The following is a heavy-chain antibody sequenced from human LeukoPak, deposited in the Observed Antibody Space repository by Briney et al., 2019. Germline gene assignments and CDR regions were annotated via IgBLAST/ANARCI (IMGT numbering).Heavy chain of an antibody. CDR3: ARGAKMYYDCVWGSSQPRLDY. D-gene: IGHD3-16*01. Sequence: PSETLSLTCAVYGGSFSGYYWSWIRQPPGKGLEWIGEINHSGSTNYNPSLKSRVTISVDTSKNQFSLKLSSVTAADTAVYYCARGAKMYYDCVWGSSQPRLDYWGQGTLVTVSS. J-gene: IGHJ4*02. CDR2: INHSGST. V-gene: IGHV4-34*01. CDR1: GGSFSGYY.